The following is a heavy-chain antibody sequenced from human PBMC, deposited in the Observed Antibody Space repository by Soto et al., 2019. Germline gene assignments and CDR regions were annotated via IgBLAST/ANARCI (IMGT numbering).Heavy chain of an antibody. CDR2: MNPSSGNT. CDR1: GYSFSGLD. CDR3: ARGIDAAVDL. J-gene: IGHJ4*02. D-gene: IGHD6-25*01. Sequence: ASVKVSCKASGYSFSGLDINWVRQTTGPGLEWMGWMNPSSGNTGYAQNFQGRVTMTRDTSINTAYMELSSLTSEDTAVYYCARGIDAAVDLWGQGTQVTVSS. V-gene: IGHV1-8*01.